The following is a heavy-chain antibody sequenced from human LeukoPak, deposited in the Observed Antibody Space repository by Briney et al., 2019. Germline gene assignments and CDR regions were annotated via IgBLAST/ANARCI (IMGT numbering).Heavy chain of an antibody. CDR3: ARASYGSGISYYYYYMDV. V-gene: IGHV3-21*04. J-gene: IGHJ6*03. Sequence: PGGSLRLSCAASGFTFSSYSMNWVRQAPGKGLEWVSSISSSSSYIYYADSVKGRFTISRDNSKNTLYLQMNSLRAEDTAVYYCARASYGSGISYYYYYMDVWGKGTTVTISS. CDR1: GFTFSSYS. D-gene: IGHD3-10*01. CDR2: ISSSSSYI.